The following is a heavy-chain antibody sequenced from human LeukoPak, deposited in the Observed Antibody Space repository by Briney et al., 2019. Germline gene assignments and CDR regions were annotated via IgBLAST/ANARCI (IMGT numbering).Heavy chain of an antibody. CDR3: TKRSSSSYCFDY. J-gene: IGHJ4*02. D-gene: IGHD2-2*01. CDR2: ISGSGGST. CDR1: GFTFSSDA. Sequence: GGSLRLSCAASGFTFSSDAMSWVRQAPGKGLEWVSVISGSGGSTYYADSVKGRFTISRDNSKNTLYLQMNSLRAEDTAVYYCTKRSSSSYCFDYWGQGTLVTVSS. V-gene: IGHV3-23*01.